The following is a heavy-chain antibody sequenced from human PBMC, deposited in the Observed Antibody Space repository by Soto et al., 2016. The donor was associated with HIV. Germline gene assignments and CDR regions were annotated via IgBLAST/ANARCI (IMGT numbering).Heavy chain of an antibody. CDR2: ISWNSGTI. Sequence: EVRLVESGGGLVQPGRSLRLSCAASGFTFDAYAMHWVRQAPGKGLEWVSGISWNSGTIGYADSVKGRFTISRDNAKNSLYLQMDSLRPEDTAFYYCVKDNSGWYYFDHWGQGTLVTVYS. CDR1: GFTFDAYA. CDR3: VKDNSGWYYFDH. D-gene: IGHD6-19*01. J-gene: IGHJ4*02. V-gene: IGHV3-9*01.